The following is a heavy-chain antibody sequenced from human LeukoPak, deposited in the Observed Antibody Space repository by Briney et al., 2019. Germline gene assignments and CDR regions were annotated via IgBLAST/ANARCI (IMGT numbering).Heavy chain of an antibody. CDR3: VRVPPGTTIYAY. J-gene: IGHJ4*02. D-gene: IGHD1-14*01. CDR1: GYTFTSYY. Sequence: ASVKVSCKASGYTFTSYYMHWVRQAPGQGLEWMGIINPSGGSTSYAQKFQGRVTMTRDTSTSTVYMELSSLRSEDTAIYYCVRVPPGTTIYAYWGQGTLVTVSS. V-gene: IGHV1-46*01. CDR2: INPSGGST.